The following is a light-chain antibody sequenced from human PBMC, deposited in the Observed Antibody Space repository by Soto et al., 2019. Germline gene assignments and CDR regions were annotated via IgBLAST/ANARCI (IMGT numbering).Light chain of an antibody. Sequence: EIVMTQSPATLSVSPGEKATLSRRASQSVSNNLAWYQQKPGQAPRLLIYGATTRATGIPARFSGSGSGTEFTLTISSLQSEDFAVYHCQQYNNWPPLTFGGGTKVDIK. CDR1: QSVSNN. CDR3: QQYNNWPPLT. CDR2: GAT. V-gene: IGKV3-15*01. J-gene: IGKJ4*01.